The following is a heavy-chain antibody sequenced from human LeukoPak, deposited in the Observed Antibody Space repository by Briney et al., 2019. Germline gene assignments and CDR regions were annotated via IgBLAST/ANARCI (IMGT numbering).Heavy chain of an antibody. CDR3: AKSRWDTAMASLDY. J-gene: IGHJ4*02. CDR2: IKQDGSEK. CDR1: GFTFSSYW. Sequence: GSLRLSCAASGFTFSSYWMSWVRQAPGKGLEWVANIKQDGSEKHYVDSVKGRFTISRDNAKNSLYLQMNSLRAEDTAVYYCAKSRWDTAMASLDYWGQGTLVTVSS. D-gene: IGHD5-18*01. V-gene: IGHV3-7*03.